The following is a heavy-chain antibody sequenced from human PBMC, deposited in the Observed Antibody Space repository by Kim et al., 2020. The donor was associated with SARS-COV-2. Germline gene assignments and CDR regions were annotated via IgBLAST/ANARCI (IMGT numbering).Heavy chain of an antibody. V-gene: IGHV3-7*04. CDR3: ARAYYDFWSGYYLPYYFDY. D-gene: IGHD3-3*01. Sequence: KGRFTISRDNDKNSLYLQMNSLRAEDTAVYYCARAYYDFWSGYYLPYYFDYWGQGTLVTVSS. J-gene: IGHJ4*02.